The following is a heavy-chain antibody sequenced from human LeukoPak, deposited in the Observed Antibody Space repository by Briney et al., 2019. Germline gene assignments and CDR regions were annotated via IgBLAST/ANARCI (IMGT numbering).Heavy chain of an antibody. CDR1: GGSFSGYY. CDR2: INHSGST. J-gene: IGHJ4*02. CDR3: AREGSYYFDY. V-gene: IGHV4-34*01. Sequence: TSETLSLTCAVYGGSFSGYYWSWIRQPPGKGLEWIGEINHSGSTNYSPSLKSRVTISVDTSKNQFSLKLSSVTAADTAVYYCAREGSYYFDYWGRGTLVTVSS.